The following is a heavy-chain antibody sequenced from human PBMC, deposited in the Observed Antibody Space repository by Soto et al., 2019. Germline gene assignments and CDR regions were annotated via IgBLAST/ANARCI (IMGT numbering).Heavy chain of an antibody. CDR3: ARFDSGGGFDY. J-gene: IGHJ4*02. D-gene: IGHD2-15*01. CDR2: IYYSGST. CDR1: GGSISSGGYY. V-gene: IGHV4-31*03. Sequence: PSETLSLTCTVSGGSISSGGYYWSWIRQHPGKGLEWIGYIYYSGSTYYNPSLKSRVTISVDTSKNQFSLKLSSVTAADTAVYYCARFDSGGGFDYWGQGTLVTVSS.